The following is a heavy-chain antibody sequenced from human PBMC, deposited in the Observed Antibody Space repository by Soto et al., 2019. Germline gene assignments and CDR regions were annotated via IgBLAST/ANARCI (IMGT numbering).Heavy chain of an antibody. CDR3: ARMERNQWLTLFDY. D-gene: IGHD6-19*01. CDR2: IYSGGST. CDR1: GFTVSSNY. J-gene: IGHJ4*02. Sequence: EVQLVETGGGLIQPGGSLRLSCAASGFTVSSNYMSWVRQAPGKGLEWVSVIYSGGSTYYADSVKGRFTISRDNSKNTLYLQMNSLRAEDTAVYYCARMERNQWLTLFDYWGQGTLVTVSS. V-gene: IGHV3-53*02.